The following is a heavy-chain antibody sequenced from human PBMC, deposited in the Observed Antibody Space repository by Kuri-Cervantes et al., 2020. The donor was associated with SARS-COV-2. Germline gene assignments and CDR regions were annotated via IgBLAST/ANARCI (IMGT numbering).Heavy chain of an antibody. Sequence: SLDISWASSEITSRTFTMTWVRHARGKGLEWVSTISDNGENTYYADSVKGRFIISRDNAKNSLLLQMSSLRVEDTAKYYCAQLNCSGGSCDLAADYYHALDVWGQGTSVTGSS. D-gene: IGHD2-15*01. J-gene: IGHJ6*02. V-gene: IGHV3-23*01. CDR3: AQLNCSGGSCDLAADYYHALDV. CDR2: ISDNGENT. CDR1: EITSRTFT.